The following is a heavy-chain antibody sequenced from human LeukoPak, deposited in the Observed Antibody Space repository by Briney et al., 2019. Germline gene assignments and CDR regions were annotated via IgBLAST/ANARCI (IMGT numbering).Heavy chain of an antibody. J-gene: IGHJ4*02. CDR1: GGTFSSYA. D-gene: IGHD3-10*01. V-gene: IGHV1-69*04. CDR3: ARGGGDPQXAPFDY. Sequence: ASVKVSCKASGGTFSSYAISWVRQAPGQGLEWMGRIIPIFGIANYAQKFQGRVTITADKSTSTAYMELSSLRSEDTAVYYCARGGGDPQXAPFDYWGQGTLVAVSS. CDR2: IIPIFGIA.